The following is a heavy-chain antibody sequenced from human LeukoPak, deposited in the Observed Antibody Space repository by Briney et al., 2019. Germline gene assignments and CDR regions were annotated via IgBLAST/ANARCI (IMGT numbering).Heavy chain of an antibody. J-gene: IGHJ4*02. CDR1: GFTFSSYG. V-gene: IGHV3-33*06. D-gene: IGHD3-10*01. CDR3: AKVGAGPGPFDY. CDR2: IWYDGSNK. Sequence: PGRSLRLSCAASGFTFSSYGMHWVRQAPGKGLEWVAVIWYDGSNKYYADSVKGRFTISRDNSKNTLYLQMNSLRAEDTAVYYCAKVGAGPGPFDYWGQGTLVTFSS.